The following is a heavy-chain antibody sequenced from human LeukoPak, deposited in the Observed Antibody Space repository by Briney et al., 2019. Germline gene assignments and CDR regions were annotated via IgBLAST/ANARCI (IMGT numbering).Heavy chain of an antibody. Sequence: PSETLSLTCTVSGDSVSSNNYYWDWIRQPPGKGLEWIGSIYYSGSSHYNPSLKSRVIIPVDTSKNQCSLKLRSLTAPDTAVYYCARGQWGDTAIRHWGQGILVTVSS. V-gene: IGHV4-39*01. CDR3: ARGQWGDTAIRH. CDR1: GDSVSSNNYY. D-gene: IGHD5-18*01. CDR2: IYYSGSS. J-gene: IGHJ4*02.